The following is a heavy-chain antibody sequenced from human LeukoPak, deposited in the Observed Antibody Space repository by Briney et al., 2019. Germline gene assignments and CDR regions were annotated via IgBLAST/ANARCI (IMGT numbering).Heavy chain of an antibody. D-gene: IGHD5-24*01. V-gene: IGHV4-39*01. CDR1: GGSISSSSYY. J-gene: IGHJ4*02. CDR2: IYYSGTT. Sequence: SETLSLTCTVSGGSISSSSYYWGWVRQPPGEGLEWIVSIYYSGTTYYNPSLKSRVTISAYTSKNQFSLKLSSVTAADTAVYYCGRHSYRGWLQFFDYWGQGTRVTVSS. CDR3: GRHSYRGWLQFFDY.